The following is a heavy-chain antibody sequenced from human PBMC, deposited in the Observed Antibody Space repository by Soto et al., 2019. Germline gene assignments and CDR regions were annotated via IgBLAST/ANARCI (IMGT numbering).Heavy chain of an antibody. Sequence: GASVKVSCKASGYTFTSYGISWVRQAPGQGLEWMGWISAYNGNTNYAQKLQGRVTMTTDTSTSTAYMELRSLRSDDTAVYYCVRDHYDFWSGSYYYYMDVWGKGTTVTVSS. D-gene: IGHD3-3*01. J-gene: IGHJ6*03. CDR3: VRDHYDFWSGSYYYYMDV. CDR2: ISAYNGNT. CDR1: GYTFTSYG. V-gene: IGHV1-18*01.